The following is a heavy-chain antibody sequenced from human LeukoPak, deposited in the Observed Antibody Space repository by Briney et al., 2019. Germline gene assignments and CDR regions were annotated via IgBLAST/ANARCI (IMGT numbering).Heavy chain of an antibody. J-gene: IGHJ6*02. Sequence: PGGSLRLSCAASGFTFSSYEMNWVRQAPGKGLEWVSYISSSGSTIYYADSVKGRFTISRDNAKNSLYLQMNSLRAEDTAVYYCARVKLTELLWFGELLSRPYGMDVWGQGTTVTVSS. CDR3: ARVKLTELLWFGELLSRPYGMDV. CDR1: GFTFSSYE. CDR2: ISSSGSTI. V-gene: IGHV3-48*03. D-gene: IGHD3-10*01.